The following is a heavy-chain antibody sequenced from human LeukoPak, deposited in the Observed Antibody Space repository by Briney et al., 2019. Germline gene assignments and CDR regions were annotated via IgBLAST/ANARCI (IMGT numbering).Heavy chain of an antibody. Sequence: ASVTVSCKASGYTFTSYYMHWVRQAPGQGLEWMGIINPSGGSTSYAQKFQGRVTMTRDMSTSTVYMELSSLRSEDTAVYYCARPEWEHDAFDIWGQGTMVTVSS. CDR3: ARPEWEHDAFDI. V-gene: IGHV1-46*01. CDR1: GYTFTSYY. D-gene: IGHD1-26*01. CDR2: INPSGGST. J-gene: IGHJ3*02.